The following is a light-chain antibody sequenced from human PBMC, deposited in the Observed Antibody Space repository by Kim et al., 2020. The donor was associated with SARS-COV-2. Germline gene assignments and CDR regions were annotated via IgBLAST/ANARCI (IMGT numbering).Light chain of an antibody. CDR1: QTISNN. V-gene: IGKV3-15*01. CDR2: GAS. CDR3: QQYNNWTT. J-gene: IGKJ1*01. Sequence: ETVMTQSPATLSVSPGERVTLSCRASQTISNNLAWFQQKPGQSPRLLIYGASTRATGIPARFSGSGSGTEFTLTISSLQSEDFAVYHCQQYNNWTTFGQGTKVEIK.